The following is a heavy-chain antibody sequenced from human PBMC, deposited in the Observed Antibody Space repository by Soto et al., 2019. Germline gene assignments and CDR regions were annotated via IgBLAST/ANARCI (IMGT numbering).Heavy chain of an antibody. D-gene: IGHD2-15*01. CDR1: GGSISSSSYY. Sequence: SETLSLTCTVSGGSISSSSYYWGWIRQPPGKGLEWIGSIYYRGNTYYNPSLKSRVTISVDTSKNQFSLKLSSVTAADTAVYYCAREGGGYCSGGSCQVDYWGQGTLVTVSS. V-gene: IGHV4-39*02. J-gene: IGHJ4*02. CDR2: IYYRGNT. CDR3: AREGGGYCSGGSCQVDY.